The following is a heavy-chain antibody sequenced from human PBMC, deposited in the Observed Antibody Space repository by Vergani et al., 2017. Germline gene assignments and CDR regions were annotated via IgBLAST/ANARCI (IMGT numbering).Heavy chain of an antibody. CDR1: GYTFTSYD. Sequence: QVQLVQSGAEVKKPGASVKVSCKASGYTFTSYDINWVRQATGQGLEWMGWMNPNSGNTGYAQKFQGRVTMTRNTSISTAYMELSRLRSDDTAVYYCARAYYDFWSGYPTYYYGMDVWGQGTTVTVSS. V-gene: IGHV1-8*01. CDR3: ARAYYDFWSGYPTYYYGMDV. CDR2: MNPNSGNT. J-gene: IGHJ6*02. D-gene: IGHD3-3*01.